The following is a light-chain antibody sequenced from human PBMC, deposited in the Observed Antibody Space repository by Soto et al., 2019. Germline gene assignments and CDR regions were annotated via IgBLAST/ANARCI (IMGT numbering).Light chain of an antibody. V-gene: IGKV1-5*03. CDR2: KAS. Sequence: DIQMTQSPSTLYASVGDKVTITCRASQSISYWLAWYQQKPGKAPKVLIYKASSLESGVPSRFSGSGSGTEFTLTISSLQPDDSATYFCQQYHIYPRTFGQGTKVEIK. J-gene: IGKJ1*01. CDR3: QQYHIYPRT. CDR1: QSISYW.